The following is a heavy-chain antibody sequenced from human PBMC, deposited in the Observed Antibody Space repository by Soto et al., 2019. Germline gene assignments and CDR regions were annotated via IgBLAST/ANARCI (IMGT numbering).Heavy chain of an antibody. CDR2: ISSSGSTI. J-gene: IGHJ4*02. D-gene: IGHD6-19*01. CDR3: ARVTIAVAGVVY. Sequence: QVQLVESGGGLVKPGGSLRLSCAASGFTFSDYYMSWIRQAPGKGLEWVSYISSSGSTIYYSDSLKGRFTISRDNAKNSQYLQMNSLRAEDTAGYYYARVTIAVAGVVYWGQGPLVTVSS. CDR1: GFTFSDYY. V-gene: IGHV3-11*01.